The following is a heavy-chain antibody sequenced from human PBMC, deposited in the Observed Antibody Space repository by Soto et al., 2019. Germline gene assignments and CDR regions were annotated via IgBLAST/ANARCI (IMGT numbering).Heavy chain of an antibody. J-gene: IGHJ5*02. CDR1: GGTFSSQS. CDR2: IMTVFDTT. D-gene: IGHD3-10*01. Sequence: QVQLVQSEAGVKQPGSSVKVSCKASGGTFSSQSFSWVRQAPGQGPEWMGGIMTVFDTTHYAQNFQDRLTISAEKSTTTVYMELSSLRSEDTAVYFCAGEAPLGSGRIFDPWGQGTLVTVSS. V-gene: IGHV1-69*06. CDR3: AGEAPLGSGRIFDP.